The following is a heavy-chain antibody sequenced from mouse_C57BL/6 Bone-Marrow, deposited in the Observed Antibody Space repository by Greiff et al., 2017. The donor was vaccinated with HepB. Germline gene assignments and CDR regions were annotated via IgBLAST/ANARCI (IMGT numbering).Heavy chain of an antibody. CDR2: IWGDGST. CDR3: AKATTVVATGAMDY. CDR1: GFSLTSYG. J-gene: IGHJ4*01. V-gene: IGHV2-3*01. D-gene: IGHD1-1*01. Sequence: VKLEESGPGLVAPSQSLSITCTVSGFSLTSYGVSWVRQPPGKGLEWLGVIWGDGSTNYHSALISRLSISKENSKSQVFFKLNSRQTDDTATDYCAKATTVVATGAMDYWGQGTSVTVAS.